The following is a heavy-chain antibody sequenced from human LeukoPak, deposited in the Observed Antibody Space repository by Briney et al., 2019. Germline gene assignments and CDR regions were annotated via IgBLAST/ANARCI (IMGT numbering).Heavy chain of an antibody. Sequence: PGGSLRLSCAASGFTFSAYGMNWVRQAPGKGLEWVSCIDRSSTYIYYADSVKGRFTISRDNAKNSLYLQMSSLGAEDTAVYYCARFRESSSYSYYFDYWGQGIPVTVSS. V-gene: IGHV3-21*01. CDR1: GFTFSAYG. D-gene: IGHD3-22*01. CDR2: IDRSSTYI. CDR3: ARFRESSSYSYYFDY. J-gene: IGHJ4*02.